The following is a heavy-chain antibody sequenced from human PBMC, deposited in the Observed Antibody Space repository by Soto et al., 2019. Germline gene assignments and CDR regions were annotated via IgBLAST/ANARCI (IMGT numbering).Heavy chain of an antibody. Sequence: LTISCKGSGSSFTSYWIGWVRQMPGKGLEWMGIIYPGDSDTRYSPSFQGQVTISADKSISTAYLQWSSLKASDTAMYYCARSTYYYDSSGYYWAYWGQGTLVTVSS. J-gene: IGHJ4*02. V-gene: IGHV5-51*01. D-gene: IGHD3-22*01. CDR2: IYPGDSDT. CDR3: ARSTYYYDSSGYYWAY. CDR1: GSSFTSYW.